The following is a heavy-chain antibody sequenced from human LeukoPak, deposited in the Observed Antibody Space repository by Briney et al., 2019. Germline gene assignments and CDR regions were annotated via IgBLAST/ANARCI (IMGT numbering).Heavy chain of an antibody. D-gene: IGHD3-10*01. J-gene: IGHJ4*02. CDR1: GGSFSGYY. Sequence: NPSETLSLTCAVYGGSFSGYYWSWIRQPPGKGLEWIGEINHSGSTNYNPSLKSRVTISVDTSKTQFSLKLSSVTAADTDVYYGARSRRRTMVRGVITSSGSIHFEYWGQGTLVTVSS. CDR2: INHSGST. V-gene: IGHV4-34*01. CDR3: ARSRRRTMVRGVITSSGSIHFEY.